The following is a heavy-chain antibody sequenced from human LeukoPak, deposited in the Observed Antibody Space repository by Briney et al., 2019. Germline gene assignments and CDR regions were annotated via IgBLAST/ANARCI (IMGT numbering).Heavy chain of an antibody. Sequence: GGSLRLSCAASGFSFSGYWITWVRQAPGKGLDWVANIKQDGSDKNYVDSVKGRFTISRDNAKNSLYLQMNSLRAEDTAVYYCARSSAIAYYYMDVWGKGTTVTVSS. V-gene: IGHV3-7*01. CDR2: IKQDGSDK. J-gene: IGHJ6*03. CDR3: ARSSAIAYYYMDV. D-gene: IGHD2-2*01. CDR1: GFSFSGYW.